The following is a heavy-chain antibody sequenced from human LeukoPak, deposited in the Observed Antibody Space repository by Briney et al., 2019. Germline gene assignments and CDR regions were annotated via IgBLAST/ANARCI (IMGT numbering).Heavy chain of an antibody. CDR3: ARDRGWAFDI. CDR1: GFTFSSYG. V-gene: IGHV3-30*03. CDR2: ISYDGSNK. Sequence: GGSLRLSCAASGFTFSSYGMHWVRQAPGKGLEWVAVISYDGSNKYYADSVKGRFTISRDNSKNTLYLQMNSLRIEDTAVYYCARDRGWAFDIWGQGTMVTVSS. J-gene: IGHJ3*02.